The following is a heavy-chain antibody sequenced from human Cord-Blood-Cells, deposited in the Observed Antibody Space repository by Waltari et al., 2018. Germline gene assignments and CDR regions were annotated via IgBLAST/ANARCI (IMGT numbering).Heavy chain of an antibody. CDR1: GYTFTGYY. D-gene: IGHD3-3*01. CDR3: ARGGVLRFLEWLRDYYYGMDV. J-gene: IGHJ6*02. CDR2: INPNSGGT. V-gene: IGHV1-2*06. Sequence: QVQLVQSGAEVKKPGASVKVSCKASGYTFTGYYMHWVRQAPGQGLEWMGRINPNSGGTNYAQKFQGRVTMTRDTSISTAYMELSRLRSDDTAVYYWARGGVLRFLEWLRDYYYGMDVWGQGTTVTVSS.